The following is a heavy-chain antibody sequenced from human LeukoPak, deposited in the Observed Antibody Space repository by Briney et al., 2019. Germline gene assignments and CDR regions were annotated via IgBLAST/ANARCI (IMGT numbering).Heavy chain of an antibody. D-gene: IGHD3-16*01. J-gene: IGHJ3*02. CDR3: ARALYQRRTYVRLDAFDI. V-gene: IGHV4-34*01. CDR1: GGSFSGYY. Sequence: SETLSLTCAVYGGSFSGYYWSWIRQPPGKGLEWIGEINHSGSTNYNPSLKSRVTISVDTSKNQFSLRLSSVTAADTAVYYCARALYQRRTYVRLDAFDIWGQGTMVTVSS. CDR2: INHSGST.